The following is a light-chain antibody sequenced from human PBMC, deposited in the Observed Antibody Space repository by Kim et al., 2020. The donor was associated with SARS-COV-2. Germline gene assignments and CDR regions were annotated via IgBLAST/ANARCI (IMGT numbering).Light chain of an antibody. Sequence: VSQGERASPSCRASQSVGTFHAWYQQQPGQAPRLHIHGISTRATGIPARFSGSGSGTEYTLTISSLQSEDFVVYYWQQYSDWPLTFGGGTRVELK. CDR3: QQYSDWPLT. V-gene: IGKV3-15*01. J-gene: IGKJ4*01. CDR1: QSVGTF. CDR2: GIS.